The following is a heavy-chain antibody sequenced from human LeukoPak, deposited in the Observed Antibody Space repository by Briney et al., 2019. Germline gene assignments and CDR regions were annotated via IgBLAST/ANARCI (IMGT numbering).Heavy chain of an antibody. D-gene: IGHD6-13*01. V-gene: IGHV3-53*01. Sequence: GGSLRLSCAASGFTVSSNYMSWVRQAPGKGLEWVSVIYSGGSTYYADSVKGRFTISRDNSKNTLYLQMNSLRAEDTAVYYCATGYWNEYFQHWGQGTLVTVSS. CDR3: ATGYWNEYFQH. J-gene: IGHJ1*01. CDR2: IYSGGST. CDR1: GFTVSSNY.